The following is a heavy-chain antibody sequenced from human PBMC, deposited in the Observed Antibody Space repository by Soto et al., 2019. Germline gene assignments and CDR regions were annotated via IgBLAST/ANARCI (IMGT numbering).Heavy chain of an antibody. J-gene: IGHJ6*02. V-gene: IGHV3-23*01. CDR2: ISGSGGST. CDR1: GFTFSSYA. D-gene: IGHD3-9*01. CDR3: ATKYYDILTGYRPYYYYGMDV. Sequence: GGSLRLSCAASGFTFSSYAMSWVRQAPGKGLEWVSAISGSGGSTYYADSVKGRFTISRDNSKNTLYLQMNSLRAEDTAVYYCATKYYDILTGYRPYYYYGMDVWGQGTTVTVSS.